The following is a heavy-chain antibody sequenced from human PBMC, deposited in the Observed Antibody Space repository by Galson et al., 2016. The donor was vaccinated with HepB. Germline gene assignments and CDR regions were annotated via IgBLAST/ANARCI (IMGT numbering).Heavy chain of an antibody. J-gene: IGHJ4*02. CDR2: ISGSGANT. Sequence: SLRLSCAASGFTFSNYAMTWVRQAPGKGLEWVSGISGSGANTHYANAVKGRFTISRDNSNNTLYLQVNSLRAEDTALYFCARYSNSWAPVDYWGQGRLVTVSS. CDR1: GFTFSNYA. V-gene: IGHV3-23*01. D-gene: IGHD6-13*01. CDR3: ARYSNSWAPVDY.